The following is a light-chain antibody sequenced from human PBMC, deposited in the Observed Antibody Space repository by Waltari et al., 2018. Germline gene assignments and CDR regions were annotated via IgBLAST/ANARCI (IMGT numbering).Light chain of an antibody. CDR3: SSYAGSTTV. Sequence: QSALTQPASVSGSPGQSITISCTGTTRDVGGYNYVSWYQHNPGKAHKYLIYEVNKRHSGAANRFSGSKSGNTASLTISGLQAEDEADYYCSSYAGSTTVFGGGTKLPVL. J-gene: IGLJ2*01. CDR2: EVN. CDR1: TRDVGGYNY. V-gene: IGLV2-23*02.